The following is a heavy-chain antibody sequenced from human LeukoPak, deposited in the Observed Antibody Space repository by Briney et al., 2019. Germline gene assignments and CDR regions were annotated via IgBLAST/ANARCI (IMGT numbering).Heavy chain of an antibody. CDR1: GFTFSSYA. Sequence: TGGSLRLSCAASGFTFSSYAMHWVRQAPGKGLEWVAVISYDGSNKYYADSVKGRFTISRDNSKNSLYLQMNSLRAEDTAVYYCARAWPHAYYDILTGYQNWGQGTLVTVSS. J-gene: IGHJ4*02. V-gene: IGHV3-30-3*01. CDR2: ISYDGSNK. D-gene: IGHD3-9*01. CDR3: ARAWPHAYYDILTGYQN.